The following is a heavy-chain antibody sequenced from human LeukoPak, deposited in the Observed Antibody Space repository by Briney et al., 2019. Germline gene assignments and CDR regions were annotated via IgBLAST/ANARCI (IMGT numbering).Heavy chain of an antibody. CDR2: ISSSDSTI. CDR3: ARERTTVVTPTFDY. D-gene: IGHD4-23*01. CDR1: GFTISDYY. V-gene: IGHV3-11*01. J-gene: IGHJ4*02. Sequence: PGGSLRLSCAASGFTISDYYMSWIRQAPGKGLEWVSYISSSDSTIYYADSVKGRFTISRDNAKNSLYLQMNSLRAEDTAAYYCARERTTVVTPTFDYWGQGTLVTVSS.